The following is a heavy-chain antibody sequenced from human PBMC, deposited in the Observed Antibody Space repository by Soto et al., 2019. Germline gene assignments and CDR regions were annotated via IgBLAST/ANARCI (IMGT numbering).Heavy chain of an antibody. CDR3: ARGRSCLTARCFPNCFDS. V-gene: IGHV4-30-4*01. CDR1: GDSISTVDYF. J-gene: IGHJ5*01. CDR2: IYKSATT. Sequence: LSLTCSVSGDSISTVDYFWAWIRQPPGQALEYIGYIYKSATTYYNPSFESRVAISLDTSKSQFSLNVTSVTAADTAVYFCARGRSCLTARCFPNCFDSWGQVTLVTVSS. D-gene: IGHD3-16*01.